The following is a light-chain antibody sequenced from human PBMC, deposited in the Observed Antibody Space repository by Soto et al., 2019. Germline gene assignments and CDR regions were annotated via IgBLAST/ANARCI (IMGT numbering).Light chain of an antibody. V-gene: IGLV2-14*01. J-gene: IGLJ1*01. CDR3: SSHTSSSTSYV. Sequence: QSALTQPASVSGSPGQSITISFTGTSSDVGGYNYVSWYQQHPGKAPKLMIYDVSNRPSGVSNRFSGSKSANTASLTIAGLQAEYEADYYCSSHTSSSTSYVFGTGTKVTVL. CDR2: DVS. CDR1: SSDVGGYNY.